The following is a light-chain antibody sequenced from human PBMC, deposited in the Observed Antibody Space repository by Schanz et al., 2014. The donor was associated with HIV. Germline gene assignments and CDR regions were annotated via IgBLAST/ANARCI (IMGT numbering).Light chain of an antibody. CDR1: QRLSSSY. CDR3: KYFGISGGT. J-gene: IGKJ4*01. Sequence: EIVLTQSPGSLSLSPGGRATLSCGASQRLSSSYLSWYHQKRDQPPRLVIYATCTRSAGIQDRFSGTGSGKEFTLTISSLELEVFVVYYCKYFGISGGTFGGGTKVEIK. CDR2: ATC. V-gene: IGKV3-20*01.